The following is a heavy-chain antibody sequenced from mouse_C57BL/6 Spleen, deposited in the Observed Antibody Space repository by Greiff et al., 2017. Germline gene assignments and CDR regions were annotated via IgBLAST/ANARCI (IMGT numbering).Heavy chain of an antibody. CDR2: INPNNGGT. Sequence: VQLKQSGPELVKPGASVKIPCKASGYTFTDYNMDWVKQSHGKSLEWIGDINPNNGGTIYNQKFKGKATLTVDKSSSTAYMELRSLTSEDTAVYYCARGPYYYGSSPFAYWGQGTLVTVSA. J-gene: IGHJ3*01. CDR3: ARGPYYYGSSPFAY. CDR1: GYTFTDYN. D-gene: IGHD1-1*01. V-gene: IGHV1-18*01.